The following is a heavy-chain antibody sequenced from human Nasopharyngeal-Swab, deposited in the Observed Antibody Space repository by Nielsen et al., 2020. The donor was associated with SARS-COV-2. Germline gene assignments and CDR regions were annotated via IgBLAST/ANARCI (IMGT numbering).Heavy chain of an antibody. Sequence: GGSLRLSCAASGFPFNTYWMSWVRQAPGKGLEWVANIKQDGSEKYYVNSVKGRFTISGDNAKNSLYLQMNSLRAEDTAVYYCARDPIPAGGSDGFDIWGQGTMVTVSS. V-gene: IGHV3-7*01. CDR3: ARDPIPAGGSDGFDI. J-gene: IGHJ3*02. D-gene: IGHD1-26*01. CDR1: GFPFNTYW. CDR2: IKQDGSEK.